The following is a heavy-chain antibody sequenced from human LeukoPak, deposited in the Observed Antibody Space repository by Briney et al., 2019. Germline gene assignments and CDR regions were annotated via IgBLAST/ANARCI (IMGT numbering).Heavy chain of an antibody. CDR2: IYYSGST. Sequence: SETLSLTCTVSGGSISSSSYYWGWIRQPPGKGLEWIGSIYYSGSTYYNPSLKSRVTISVDTSKNQFSLKLSSVTAADTAVYYCARDQSRVVAGRLYWYFDLWGRGTLVTVSS. CDR3: ARDQSRVVAGRLYWYFDL. J-gene: IGHJ2*01. D-gene: IGHD2-15*01. CDR1: GGSISSSSYY. V-gene: IGHV4-39*07.